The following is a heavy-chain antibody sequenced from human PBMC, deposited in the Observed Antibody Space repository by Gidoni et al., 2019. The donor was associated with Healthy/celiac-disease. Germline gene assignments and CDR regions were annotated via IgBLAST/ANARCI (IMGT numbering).Heavy chain of an antibody. CDR1: GYTFTSYS. J-gene: IGHJ4*02. V-gene: IGHV1-46*01. CDR3: ARDQVELWFHHLSHYFDY. CDR2: INPSGGST. D-gene: IGHD5-18*01. Sequence: QVQLVQSGAEVKKPGASVKVSCKASGYTFTSYSMPWVRQAPGQGLEWMGIINPSGGSTSYAQKFQGRVTMTRDTSTSTVYMELSSLRSEDTAVYYCARDQVELWFHHLSHYFDYWGQGTLVTVSS.